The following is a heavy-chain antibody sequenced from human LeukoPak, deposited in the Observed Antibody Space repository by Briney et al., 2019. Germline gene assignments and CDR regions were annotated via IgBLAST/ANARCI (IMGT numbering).Heavy chain of an antibody. J-gene: IGHJ4*02. CDR1: GGSISSGDYY. Sequence: PSETLSLTCTVSGGSISSGDYYWSWIRQPPGKGLEWIGYIYYSGSTNYNPSLKSRVTISVDTSKNQFSLKLSSVTAADTAVYYCARFAPYYDILTGYYYFDYWGQGTLVTVSS. CDR2: IYYSGST. V-gene: IGHV4-61*08. D-gene: IGHD3-9*01. CDR3: ARFAPYYDILTGYYYFDY.